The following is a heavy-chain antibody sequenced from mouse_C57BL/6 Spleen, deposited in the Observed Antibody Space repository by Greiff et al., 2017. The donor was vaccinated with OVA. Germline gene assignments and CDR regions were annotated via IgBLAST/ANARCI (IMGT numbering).Heavy chain of an antibody. J-gene: IGHJ3*01. Sequence: VKLQESGAELVRPGASVTLSCKASGYTFTDYEMHWVKQTPVHGLEWIGAIDPETGGTAYNQKFKGKAILTADKSSSTAYMELRSLTSEDSAVYYCTGGYDGFAYWGQGTLVTVSA. CDR2: IDPETGGT. V-gene: IGHV1-15*01. CDR3: TGGYDGFAY. D-gene: IGHD2-2*01. CDR1: GYTFTDYE.